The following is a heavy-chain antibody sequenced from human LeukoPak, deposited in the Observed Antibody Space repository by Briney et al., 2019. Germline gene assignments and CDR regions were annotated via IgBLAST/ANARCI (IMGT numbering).Heavy chain of an antibody. Sequence: ASVKVSCXASGYTFTGYYMHWVRQAHGQGLEWMGRINPNSGGTNYAQKFQGRVTMTRDTSISTAYMELSRLRSDDAAVYYCAREGGFEDAFDIWGQGTMVTVSS. J-gene: IGHJ3*02. D-gene: IGHD5-12*01. V-gene: IGHV1-2*06. CDR1: GYTFTGYY. CDR3: AREGGFEDAFDI. CDR2: INPNSGGT.